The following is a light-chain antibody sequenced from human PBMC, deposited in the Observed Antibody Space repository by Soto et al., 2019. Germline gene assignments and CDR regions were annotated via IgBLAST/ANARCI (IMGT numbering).Light chain of an antibody. CDR3: LLSYSGPWV. CDR1: TGAVTSSHY. CDR2: DTS. Sequence: QAVVTQEPSLTVSPGGTVTLTCGSSTGAVTSSHYPYWFQQKPGQAPRTLIYDTSNKHSWTPARFSGSLIGGKAALTLLGAQPEDEAHYYCLLSYSGPWVFGGGTKVTVL. J-gene: IGLJ3*02. V-gene: IGLV7-46*02.